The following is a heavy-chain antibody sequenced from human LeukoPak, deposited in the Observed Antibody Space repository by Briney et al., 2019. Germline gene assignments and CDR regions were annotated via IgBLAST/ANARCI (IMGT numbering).Heavy chain of an antibody. J-gene: IGHJ5*02. CDR1: GESFSGYY. CDR2: INHSGST. D-gene: IGHD3-22*01. CDR3: AKGYYDSSGYWST. Sequence: SETLSLTCAVYGESFSGYYWSWIRQPPGKGLEWIGEINHSGSTNYNPSLKSRVTISVDTSKNQFSLKLSSVTAADTAVYYCAKGYYDSSGYWSTWGQGTLVTVSS. V-gene: IGHV4-34*01.